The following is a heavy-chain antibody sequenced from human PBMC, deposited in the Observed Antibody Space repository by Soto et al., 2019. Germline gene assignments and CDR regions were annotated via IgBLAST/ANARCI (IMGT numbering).Heavy chain of an antibody. D-gene: IGHD6-13*01. CDR1: GFTVSSNY. CDR2: IYSGGST. V-gene: IGHV3-53*01. Sequence: PVGSLRLSCAASGFTVSSNYMSWVRQAPGKGLEWVSVIYSGGSTYYADSVKGRFTISRDNSKNTLYLQMNSLRAEDTAVYYCARESSSSWYDYFDYWGQGTLVTVSS. CDR3: ARESSSSWYDYFDY. J-gene: IGHJ4*02.